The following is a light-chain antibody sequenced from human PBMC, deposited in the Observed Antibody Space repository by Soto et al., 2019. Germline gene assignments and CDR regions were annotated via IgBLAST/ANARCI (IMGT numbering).Light chain of an antibody. CDR1: QSVFHSANNMNY. CDR2: WAS. CDR3: QQFYNTPPYT. Sequence: DTVMTQSPDSLAVSLGERATINCKSSQSVFHSANNMNYLAWYQQKPAQSPKLLISWASIRDSGVPDRFGGSGSWTDFTLTINSLQAEDAAVYYCQQFYNTPPYTFGQGTRLEIK. V-gene: IGKV4-1*01. J-gene: IGKJ2*01.